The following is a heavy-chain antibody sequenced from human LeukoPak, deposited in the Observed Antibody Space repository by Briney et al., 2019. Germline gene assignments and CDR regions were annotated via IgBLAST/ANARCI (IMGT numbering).Heavy chain of an antibody. D-gene: IGHD3-22*01. V-gene: IGHV4-59*12. Sequence: TSETLSLTCTVSGGSISSYYWSWIRQPPGKGLEWIGYIYYSGSTYYNPSLKSRVTISVDTSKNQFPLKLSSVIAADTAVYYCARDLGSNRNYYDSSGYPYYFDYWGQGTLVTVSS. CDR2: IYYSGST. CDR3: ARDLGSNRNYYDSSGYPYYFDY. J-gene: IGHJ4*02. CDR1: GGSISSYY.